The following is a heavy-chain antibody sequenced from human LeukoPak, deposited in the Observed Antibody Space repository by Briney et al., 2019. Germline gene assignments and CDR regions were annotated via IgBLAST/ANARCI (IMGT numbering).Heavy chain of an antibody. J-gene: IGHJ4*02. CDR1: GFAFSTDG. D-gene: IGHD1-14*01. CDR3: AKGISENSFSLDY. CDR2: INFDGSSR. Sequence: GGSLKLSCVTSGFAFSTDGIHWVRQAPGQGPEWVANINFDGSSRYYADSVRGRFTVARDNSKNTLFLDMKGLRPEDTPVYSCAKGISENSFSLDYWGQGTLVTVSS. V-gene: IGHV3-30*02.